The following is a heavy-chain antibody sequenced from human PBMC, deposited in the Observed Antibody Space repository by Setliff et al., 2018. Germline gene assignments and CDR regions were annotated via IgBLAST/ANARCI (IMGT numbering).Heavy chain of an antibody. CDR1: GDSINSRTNY. CDR2: IYTSWST. J-gene: IGHJ6*03. Sequence: SETLSLTCTVSGDSINSRTNYWSWIRQPAGKGPEWIGHIYTSWSTNYNPSLKGRATLSIDASKRQFSLRLTSVTAADTAVYYCARMSGFQYMDVWGKGTTVTASS. V-gene: IGHV4-61*09. CDR3: ARMSGFQYMDV. D-gene: IGHD3-3*01.